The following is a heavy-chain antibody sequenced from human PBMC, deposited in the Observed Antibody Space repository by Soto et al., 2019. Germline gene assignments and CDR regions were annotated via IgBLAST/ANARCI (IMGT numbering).Heavy chain of an antibody. D-gene: IGHD1-26*01. Sequence: SCAASGFTISSYGIHWVRQAPGKGLEWVAVISYDGSNEYYADSVKGRFSISRDNSKNTLYLQMNSLRAEDTAVYYCARVFGGSYYYYYGMDVWGQGTTVTVSS. CDR3: ARVFGGSYYYYYGMDV. J-gene: IGHJ6*02. CDR2: ISYDGSNE. CDR1: GFTISSYG. V-gene: IGHV3-30*03.